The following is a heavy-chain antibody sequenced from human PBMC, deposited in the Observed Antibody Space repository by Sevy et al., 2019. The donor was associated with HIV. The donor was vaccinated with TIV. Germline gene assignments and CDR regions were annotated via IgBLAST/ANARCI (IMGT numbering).Heavy chain of an antibody. CDR1: GFTFEDYA. CDR2: ISGKSGGK. CDR3: AKAYIAGSGRPGFGWYFDL. Sequence: GGSLRLSCTASGFTFEDYAMNWFRQAPGRGLEWVAVISGKSGGKGNADSVKGGFTISRDNAKNSLYLQMNSLRAEDTALYYCAKAYIAGSGRPGFGWYFDLWGRGTLVTVSS. J-gene: IGHJ2*01. V-gene: IGHV3-9*01. D-gene: IGHD6-13*01.